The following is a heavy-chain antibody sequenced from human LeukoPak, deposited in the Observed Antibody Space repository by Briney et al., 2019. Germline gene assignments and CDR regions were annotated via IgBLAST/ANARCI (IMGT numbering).Heavy chain of an antibody. Sequence: GGSLRLSCAASGFTFSSYEMNWVRQAPGKGLEWVSYISSSGSTIYYADSVKGRFTISRDNAKNPLYLQMNSLRAEDTAVYYCARDGEYSGYEPEAFDIWGQGTMVTVSS. CDR1: GFTFSSYE. V-gene: IGHV3-48*03. D-gene: IGHD5-12*01. J-gene: IGHJ3*02. CDR2: ISSSGSTI. CDR3: ARDGEYSGYEPEAFDI.